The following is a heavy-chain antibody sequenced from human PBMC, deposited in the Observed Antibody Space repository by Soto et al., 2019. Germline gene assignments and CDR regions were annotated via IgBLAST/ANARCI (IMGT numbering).Heavy chain of an antibody. J-gene: IGHJ3*02. D-gene: IGHD2-21*01. Sequence: SETLSLTCTVSGGSISSGGYYWSWIRQHPGKGLEWIGYIYYSGSTNYNPSLTSRVTISVDTSKNQFSLTLSSVTAADTAVYYCARVNPDHDAFDIWGPGTMVTVSS. CDR3: ARVNPDHDAFDI. V-gene: IGHV4-31*03. CDR2: IYYSGST. CDR1: GGSISSGGYY.